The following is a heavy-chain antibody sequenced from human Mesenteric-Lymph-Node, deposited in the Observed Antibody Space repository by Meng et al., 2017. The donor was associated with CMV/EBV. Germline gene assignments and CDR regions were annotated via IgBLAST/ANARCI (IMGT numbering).Heavy chain of an antibody. CDR1: GVPFSRHT. CDR2: ITDGGAGT. D-gene: IGHD6-19*01. J-gene: IGHJ4*02. V-gene: IGHV3-23*01. Sequence: CAASGVPFSRHTMIWVRQEPGKGLEWVSSITDGGAGTKYADSVQGRFTISRDDSKNMLYMQMKSLRAEDTAVYYCGKLRSSAWEVVDSWGQGTLVTVSS. CDR3: GKLRSSAWEVVDS.